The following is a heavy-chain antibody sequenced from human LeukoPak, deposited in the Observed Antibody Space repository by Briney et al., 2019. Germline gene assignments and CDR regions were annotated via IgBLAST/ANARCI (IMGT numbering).Heavy chain of an antibody. Sequence: GGSLRLSCAASGFTFSSYAMHWVRQAPGKGLEWVAVISYDGSNKCYADSVKGRFTISRDNSKNTLYLQMNSLRAEDTAVYYCARDPYDFWSGYQDYWGQGTLVTVSS. D-gene: IGHD3-3*01. CDR3: ARDPYDFWSGYQDY. CDR2: ISYDGSNK. CDR1: GFTFSSYA. V-gene: IGHV3-30-3*01. J-gene: IGHJ4*02.